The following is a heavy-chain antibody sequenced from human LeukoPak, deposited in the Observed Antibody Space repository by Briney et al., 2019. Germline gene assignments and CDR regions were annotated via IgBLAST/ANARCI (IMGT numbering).Heavy chain of an antibody. CDR3: ASMFPVVVILW. CDR1: GFTFSSYS. J-gene: IGHJ4*02. D-gene: IGHD3-22*01. V-gene: IGHV3-48*01. CDR2: ISSSSSSI. Sequence: GGSLRLSCVASGFTFSSYSMNWVRQAPGKGLEWVSQISSSSSSIYYADSVKGRFTISRDNAKNSLYLHMNSLRAEDTAVYYCASMFPVVVILWWGQGTLVTVSS.